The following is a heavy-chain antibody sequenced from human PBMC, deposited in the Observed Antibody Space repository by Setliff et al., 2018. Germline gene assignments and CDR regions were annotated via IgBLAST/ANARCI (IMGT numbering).Heavy chain of an antibody. CDR1: GFTFSSYA. V-gene: IGHV3-23*01. Sequence: LRLSCAASGFTFSSYAMSWVRQAPGKGLEWVSAISGSGGSTYYADSVKGRFTISRDNAKNSLYLQMNSLRAEDTAVCYCAVTLSFPIQSPFDPWGQGTLVTVSS. CDR3: AVTLSFPIQSPFDP. CDR2: ISGSGGST. J-gene: IGHJ5*02. D-gene: IGHD5-18*01.